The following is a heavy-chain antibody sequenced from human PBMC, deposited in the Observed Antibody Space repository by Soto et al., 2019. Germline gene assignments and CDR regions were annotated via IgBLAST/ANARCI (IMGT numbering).Heavy chain of an antibody. D-gene: IGHD6-6*01. CDR2: TDYRSKWYN. CDR3: ASESIEARGIFDY. J-gene: IGHJ4*02. V-gene: IGHV6-1*01. Sequence: SRTLSLTFAISGDSVSSNSAAWNWIRQSPSRGLEWLGRTDYRSKWYNDYAVSVKSRITINPATSKNQLSLKRNSVTTEDTAVYYCASESIEARGIFDYWGQGTLVTVSS. CDR1: GDSVSSNSAA.